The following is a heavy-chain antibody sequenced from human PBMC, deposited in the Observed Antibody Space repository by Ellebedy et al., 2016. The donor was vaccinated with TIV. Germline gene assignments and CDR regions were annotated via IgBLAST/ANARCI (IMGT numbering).Heavy chain of an antibody. D-gene: IGHD3-22*01. CDR1: GYTFTSYY. J-gene: IGHJ4*02. CDR3: ARGVNGDGGYYYMWY. V-gene: IGHV1-46*01. CDR2: INPSGGST. Sequence: AASVKVSCKASGYTFTSYYMHWVRQAPGQGLEWMGIINPSGGSTGYAQKFQGRVTMTRDTYTSTVYMELSSLRSEDTAVYYCARGVNGDGGYYYMWYWGQGTLVTVSS.